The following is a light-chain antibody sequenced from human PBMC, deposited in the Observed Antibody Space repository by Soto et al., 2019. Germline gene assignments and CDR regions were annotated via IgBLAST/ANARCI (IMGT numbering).Light chain of an antibody. Sequence: DIQMTQSPSSLSASVGDRVTITCQASQDINYYLNWYQQKPGKAPKLLIYDASISEIGVPSRFSGGGSGTDFTLTISSLQPEDIATYCCQQYVSLYTFGPGTKLDIK. J-gene: IGKJ3*01. V-gene: IGKV1-33*01. CDR3: QQYVSLYT. CDR2: DAS. CDR1: QDINYY.